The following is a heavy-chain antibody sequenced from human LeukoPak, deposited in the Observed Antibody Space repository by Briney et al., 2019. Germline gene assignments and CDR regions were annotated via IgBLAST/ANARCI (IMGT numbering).Heavy chain of an antibody. Sequence: SVKVSCKASGGTFSSYAISWVRQAPGQGLEWMGGIIPIFGTANYAQKFQGRVTITADESTSTAYMELSSLRSEDMAVYYCARSRGLYYYDSSGYLTYWGQGTLVTVSS. V-gene: IGHV1-69*13. CDR1: GGTFSSYA. D-gene: IGHD3-22*01. J-gene: IGHJ4*02. CDR2: IIPIFGTA. CDR3: ARSRGLYYYDSSGYLTY.